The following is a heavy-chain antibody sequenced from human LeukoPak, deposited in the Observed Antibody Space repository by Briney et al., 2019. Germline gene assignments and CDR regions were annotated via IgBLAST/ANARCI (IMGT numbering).Heavy chain of an antibody. J-gene: IGHJ3*02. V-gene: IGHV4-61*08. Sequence: SETLSLTCTVSGGSISSGDYYWNWIRQPPGKGLEWIGYIYYSGSTNYNPSLQSRVTISVDTSKNQFSLKLSSVTAADTAVYYCARHLSGRRHAFDIWGQGTMVTVSS. CDR2: IYYSGST. CDR1: GGSISSGDYY. D-gene: IGHD5-12*01. CDR3: ARHLSGRRHAFDI.